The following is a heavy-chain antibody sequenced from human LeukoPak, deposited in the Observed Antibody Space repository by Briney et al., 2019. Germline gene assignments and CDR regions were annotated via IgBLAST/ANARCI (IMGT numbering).Heavy chain of an antibody. V-gene: IGHV4-59*01. CDR1: GGSISSYN. J-gene: IGHJ4*02. D-gene: IGHD3-9*01. CDR3: ARADVLRYFDWLDSGYYFDY. CDR2: IYYSGTS. Sequence: PSETLSLTSTVPGGSISSYNWSWIRQPPGKGLGWIWYIYYSGTSNYNPARKSRVTISVDASKNQFSLKLSSVTAADTAVYYCARADVLRYFDWLDSGYYFDYWGQGTRVTVSS.